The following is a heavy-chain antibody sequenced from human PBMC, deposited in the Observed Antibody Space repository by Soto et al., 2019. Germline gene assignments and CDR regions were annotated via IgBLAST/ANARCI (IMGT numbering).Heavy chain of an antibody. D-gene: IGHD6-13*01. Sequence: QVQLVQSGAEVKKPGSSVKVSCKASGGTFSSYAISWGRQAPGQGLEWMGGIIPIFGTANYAQKFQGRVTITADESTSTAYMELSSLRSEDTAGYYCARERGIAAAPGPLDYWGQGTLVTVSS. J-gene: IGHJ4*02. V-gene: IGHV1-69*01. CDR1: GGTFSSYA. CDR2: IIPIFGTA. CDR3: ARERGIAAAPGPLDY.